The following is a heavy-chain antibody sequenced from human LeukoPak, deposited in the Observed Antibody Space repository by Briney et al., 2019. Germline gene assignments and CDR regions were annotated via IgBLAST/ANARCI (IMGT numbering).Heavy chain of an antibody. J-gene: IGHJ4*02. CDR3: ARSPSPYSSGWYFDY. CDR1: GDSVSINSAA. V-gene: IGHV6-1*01. Sequence: SQTLSLTCAISGDSVSINSAAWNWIRQSPSRGLEWLGGTYQRSKWYNDYAVSVKSRITINPDISKNQFSLQLNSVTPEDTAVYYCARSPSPYSSGWYFDYWGQGTLVTVSS. CDR2: TYQRSKWYN. D-gene: IGHD6-19*01.